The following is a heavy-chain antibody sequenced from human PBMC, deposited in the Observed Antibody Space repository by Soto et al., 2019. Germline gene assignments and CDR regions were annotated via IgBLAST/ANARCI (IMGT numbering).Heavy chain of an antibody. CDR2: IKSKTDGGTT. CDR3: TTAQIAVAGTTAPPYDY. J-gene: IGHJ4*02. CDR1: GFTFSNAW. V-gene: IGHV3-15*01. Sequence: EVQLVESGGGLVKPGGSLRLSCAASGFTFSNAWMSWVRQAPGKGLEWVGRIKSKTDGGTTDYAAPVKGRFTISRDDSKTTLYLQMNSLKTEATAVYYCTTAQIAVAGTTAPPYDYWGQGTLVTVSS. D-gene: IGHD6-19*01.